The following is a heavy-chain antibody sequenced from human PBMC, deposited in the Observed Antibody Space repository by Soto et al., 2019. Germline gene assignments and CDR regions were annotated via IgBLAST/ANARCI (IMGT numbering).Heavy chain of an antibody. V-gene: IGHV1-69*13. J-gene: IGHJ3*02. CDR1: GGTFSSYA. CDR3: ARDDSSGPEHDFDI. Sequence: SVKVSCKASGGTFSSYAISWVRQAPGQGLEWMGGIIPIFGTANYAQKFQGRVTITADESTSTAYMELSSLRSEDTAVYYCARDDSSGPEHDFDIWGQGTMVTVSS. CDR2: IIPIFGTA. D-gene: IGHD3-22*01.